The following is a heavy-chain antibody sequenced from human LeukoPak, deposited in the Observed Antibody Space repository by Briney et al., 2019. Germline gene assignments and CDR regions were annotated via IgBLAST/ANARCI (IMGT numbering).Heavy chain of an antibody. J-gene: IGHJ4*02. Sequence: GGSLRLSCAASGFTFSSYAMAWVRQAPGKGLEWVSGISGSGGNTYHTDSVKGRFTISRDNSKNTLYLQMNSLRAEDTAVYYCATETVDSPDYWGQGTLVTVSS. CDR1: GFTFSSYA. CDR3: ATETVDSPDY. V-gene: IGHV3-23*01. CDR2: ISGSGGNT. D-gene: IGHD3-22*01.